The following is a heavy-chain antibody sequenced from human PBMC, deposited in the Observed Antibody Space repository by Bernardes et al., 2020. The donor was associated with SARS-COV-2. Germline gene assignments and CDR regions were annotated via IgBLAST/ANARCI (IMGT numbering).Heavy chain of an antibody. CDR2: IHTSAST. CDR3: AREVPGAASRDYLDN. CDR1: GGSMTGYY. D-gene: IGHD3-10*01. J-gene: IGHJ4*02. V-gene: IGHV4-4*07. Sequence: SETLSLTCTVSGGSMTGYYWAWIRQPPGKGLEWLARIHTSASTPYNPPLWSRVTMSEDASKNQFYLKLTSVTAADTALYFCAREVPGAASRDYLDNWGQGILVTVSS.